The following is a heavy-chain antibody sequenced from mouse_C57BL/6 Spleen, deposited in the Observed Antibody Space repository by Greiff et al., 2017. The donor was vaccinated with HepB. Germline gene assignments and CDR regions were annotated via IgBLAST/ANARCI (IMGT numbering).Heavy chain of an antibody. J-gene: IGHJ1*03. CDR2: IRSKSNNYAT. Sequence: EVQLVESGGGLVQPKGSLKLSCAASGFSFNTYAMNWVRQAPGKGLEWVASIRSKSNNYATYYADSVKDRLTISRDDSESKLYLQMNKLKTEDTAMYYCVRLITTVVAQNWYFDVWGTGTTVTVSS. D-gene: IGHD1-1*01. CDR3: VRLITTVVAQNWYFDV. CDR1: GFSFNTYA. V-gene: IGHV10-1*01.